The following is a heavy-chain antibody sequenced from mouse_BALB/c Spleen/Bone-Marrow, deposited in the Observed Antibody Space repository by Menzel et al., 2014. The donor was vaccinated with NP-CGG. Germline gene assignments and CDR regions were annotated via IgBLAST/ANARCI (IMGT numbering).Heavy chain of an antibody. CDR1: GFTFNNYG. V-gene: IGHV5-6-3*01. Sequence: DVHLVESGGGLVQPGGSLKVSCAAPGFTFNNYGMSWVRQTPDKRLELVATINRNGGSSYYPDSVKGRFTISRDNAKNTLYLQMSSLKSEDTAIYYCSRGNYGNYVDYFDYWGQGTTLTVSS. CDR3: SRGNYGNYVDYFDY. CDR2: INRNGGSS. D-gene: IGHD2-1*01. J-gene: IGHJ2*01.